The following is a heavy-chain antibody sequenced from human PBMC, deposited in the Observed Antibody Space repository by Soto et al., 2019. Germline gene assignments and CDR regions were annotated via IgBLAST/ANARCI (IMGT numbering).Heavy chain of an antibody. D-gene: IGHD3-10*01. CDR3: ARAFYDSDSGSKEEYSDY. J-gene: IGHJ4*02. CDR1: GFTFSTHS. CDR2: ISYDGSNQ. V-gene: IGHV3-30-3*01. Sequence: QVQLVESGGGVVQPGRTLRLSCAASGFTFSTHSMDWVRQAPGKGLEWVAFISYDGSNQHYASSVKGRFTISRDNSKNAPYLQMNSPRAEDKGVYYCARAFYDSDSGSKEEYSDYWGQGTLVPVSS.